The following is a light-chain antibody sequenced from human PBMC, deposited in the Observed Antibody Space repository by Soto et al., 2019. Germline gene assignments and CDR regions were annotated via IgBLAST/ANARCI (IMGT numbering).Light chain of an antibody. CDR3: QQYGRP. V-gene: IGKV3-20*01. J-gene: IGKJ1*01. CDR1: QSVSSSY. Sequence: EILLTQSPGTLSLSPGERATLSCRASQSVSSSYLAWYQQKPGQAPRLLIYGASSRATGIPDRFSGSGSGTDFTLTISRLEPEDFAVYYCQQYGRPFGQGTKVDIK. CDR2: GAS.